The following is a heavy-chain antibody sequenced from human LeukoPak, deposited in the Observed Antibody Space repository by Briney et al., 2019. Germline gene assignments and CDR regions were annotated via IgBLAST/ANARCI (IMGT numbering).Heavy chain of an antibody. CDR3: ARDVAHRTVPPS. CDR1: GLTFSDYY. V-gene: IGHV3-11*01. CDR2: ISSSGSTI. Sequence: KTGGSLRLSCAASGLTFSDYYMSWIRQAPGKGLEWVSYISSSGSTIYYADSVKGRFTISRDNAKNSLYLQMNSLRAEDTAVYYCARDVAHRTVPPSWGQGTLVTVSS. D-gene: IGHD6-6*01. J-gene: IGHJ4*02.